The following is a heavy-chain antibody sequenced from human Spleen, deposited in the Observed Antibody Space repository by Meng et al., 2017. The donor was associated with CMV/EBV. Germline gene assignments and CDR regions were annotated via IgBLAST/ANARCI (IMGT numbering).Heavy chain of an antibody. J-gene: IGHJ5*02. CDR2: ISAYSGAT. V-gene: IGHV1-18*04. CDR1: GYPFVNYS. Sequence: SGYPFVNYSIPWVRQAPGQGLEWMGWISAYSGATNYAQKFQGRVSMTTDISTTTGYMELRSLRFDDTAVYYCARLNYYGSGSFNWFDPWGQGTLVTVSS. D-gene: IGHD3-10*01. CDR3: ARLNYYGSGSFNWFDP.